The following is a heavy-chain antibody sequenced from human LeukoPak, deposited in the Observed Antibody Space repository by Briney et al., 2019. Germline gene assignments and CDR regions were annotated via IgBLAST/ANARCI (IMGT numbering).Heavy chain of an antibody. Sequence: GASGKVSCKASGGTFSSYAISWVRQAPGQGLEWMGRIIPILGIANYAQKFQGRVTITADKSTSTAYMELSSLRSEDTAVYYCASDYDSSGYYDYWGQGTLVTVSS. CDR1: GGTFSSYA. CDR3: ASDYDSSGYYDY. V-gene: IGHV1-69*04. J-gene: IGHJ4*02. CDR2: IIPILGIA. D-gene: IGHD3-22*01.